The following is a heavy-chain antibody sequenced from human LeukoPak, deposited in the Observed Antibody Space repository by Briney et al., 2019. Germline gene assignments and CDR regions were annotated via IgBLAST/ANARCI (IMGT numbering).Heavy chain of an antibody. D-gene: IGHD6-13*01. Sequence: SETLSLTCTVSGGSISSSCYYWGWLRQPPGKGLEWIGSIYYSGSTYYNPSLKSRVTISVDTSKNQFSLKLSSVTAADTAVYYCAITYSSSWWGQGTLVTVSS. J-gene: IGHJ4*02. V-gene: IGHV4-39*01. CDR3: AITYSSSW. CDR1: GGSISSSCYY. CDR2: IYYSGST.